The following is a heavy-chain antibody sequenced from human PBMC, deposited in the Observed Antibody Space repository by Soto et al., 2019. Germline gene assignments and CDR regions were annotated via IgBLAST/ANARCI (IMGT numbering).Heavy chain of an antibody. V-gene: IGHV3-30*18. CDR1: GFTFSSYG. Sequence: QVQLVESGGGVVKPGRSLRLSCAASGFTFSSYGMHWVRQAPGKGLEWVAVISYDGSNEYYADSVKGRFTISRDNSKNTLYLQMNSLRAEDTAVYYCAKDAGGSSYFDYWGQGTLVTVSS. CDR3: AKDAGGSSYFDY. J-gene: IGHJ4*02. D-gene: IGHD1-26*01. CDR2: ISYDGSNE.